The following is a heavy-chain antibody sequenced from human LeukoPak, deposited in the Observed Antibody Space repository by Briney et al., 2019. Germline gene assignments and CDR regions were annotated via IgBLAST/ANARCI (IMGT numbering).Heavy chain of an antibody. D-gene: IGHD1-26*01. CDR3: TRDSGTYNWFDP. Sequence: GGSLKLSCAASGFTFSGSAIHWVRQSSGKGLEWVGQIDKKDKGYATATAYAASVKGRFTISRDDSINTAYLRMKSLKTEDTALYYCTRDSGTYNWFDPWGQGTLVTVSS. V-gene: IGHV3-73*01. CDR2: IDKKDKGYATAT. J-gene: IGHJ5*02. CDR1: GFTFSGSA.